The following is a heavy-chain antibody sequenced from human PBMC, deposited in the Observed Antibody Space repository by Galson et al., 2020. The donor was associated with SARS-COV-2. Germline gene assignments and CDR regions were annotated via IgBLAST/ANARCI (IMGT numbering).Heavy chain of an antibody. CDR2: ISSNGGNT. Sequence: TGGSLRLSCSASGFTFSTYPMHWVRQAPGKGLEYVSAISSNGGNTYHANSVKGRFTISRDNSKNTLYLQMSSLRPEDTAVYYCVRNVVPAATLYYDGLDVWGQGTTVTVSS. J-gene: IGHJ6*02. V-gene: IGHV3-64D*08. D-gene: IGHD2-2*01. CDR3: VRNVVPAATLYYDGLDV. CDR1: GFTFSTYP.